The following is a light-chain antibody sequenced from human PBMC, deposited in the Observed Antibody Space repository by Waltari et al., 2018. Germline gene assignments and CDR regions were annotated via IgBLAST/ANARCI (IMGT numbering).Light chain of an antibody. CDR2: CYN. V-gene: IGLV1-40*03. CDR3: QSYDTSLSAPI. J-gene: IGLJ2*01. Sequence: YQLMPGSAPKLLNFCYNARPSGVPDRFSVARSGASASLDITGLQAEDEAEYFCQSYDTSLSAPIFGGGTKLTVL.